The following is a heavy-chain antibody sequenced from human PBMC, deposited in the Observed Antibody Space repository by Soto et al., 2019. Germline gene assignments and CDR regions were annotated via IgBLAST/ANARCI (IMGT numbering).Heavy chain of an antibody. CDR2: ISAYNGNT. CDR3: ARAAYPYYYDSSGRHLNWFDP. Sequence: ASVKVSCKASGYTFTSYGISWVRQAPGQGLEWMGWISAYNGNTNYAQKLQGRVTMTTDTSTSTAYMELRSLRSDDTAVYYCARAAYPYYYDSSGRHLNWFDPWGQGTLVTVSS. V-gene: IGHV1-18*01. CDR1: GYTFTSYG. J-gene: IGHJ5*02. D-gene: IGHD3-22*01.